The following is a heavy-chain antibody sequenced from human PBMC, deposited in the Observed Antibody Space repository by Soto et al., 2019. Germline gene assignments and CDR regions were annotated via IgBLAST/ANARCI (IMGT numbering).Heavy chain of an antibody. CDR2: INAGNGNT. J-gene: IGHJ5*02. Sequence: ASVKVSCKASGYTFTSYAMHWVRQAPGQRLEWMGWINAGNGNTKYSQKFQGRVTITRDTSASTAYMELSSLRSEDTAVYYCAASRTYSSSHNWFDPWGQGTLVTVSS. CDR1: GYTFTSYA. D-gene: IGHD6-6*01. V-gene: IGHV1-3*01. CDR3: AASRTYSSSHNWFDP.